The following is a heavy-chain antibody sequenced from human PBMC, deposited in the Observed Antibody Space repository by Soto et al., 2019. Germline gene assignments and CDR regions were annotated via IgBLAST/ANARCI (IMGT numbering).Heavy chain of an antibody. CDR2: IYPGDSDT. Sequence: PGESLKISCKGSGYSFSSFWIGWVRQMPGKGLEWMGIIYPGDSDTRYSPSFQGQVTISVDKSISTTYLQWGSLKASDTAMYFCARSGGSGVYVHPDYWGQGSLVTVSS. J-gene: IGHJ4*02. CDR3: ARSGGSGVYVHPDY. D-gene: IGHD3-10*01. CDR1: GYSFSSFW. V-gene: IGHV5-51*01.